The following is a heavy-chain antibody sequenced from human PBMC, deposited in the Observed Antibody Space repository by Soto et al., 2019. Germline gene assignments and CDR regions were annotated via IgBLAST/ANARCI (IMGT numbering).Heavy chain of an antibody. Sequence: QVQLVQSGAEMKKPGSSVTVSCHSSGGTFNTYAMNWVRQAPGQGPEWMGDISPMFGAANYAPKFQDRVTLTADESTGTSYMQLSSLPSEDTPLYFCAREVQVHTPAFVYWGQGTLVTVSS. D-gene: IGHD3-10*01. V-gene: IGHV1-69*19. CDR1: GGTFNTYA. J-gene: IGHJ4*02. CDR3: AREVQVHTPAFVY. CDR2: ISPMFGAA.